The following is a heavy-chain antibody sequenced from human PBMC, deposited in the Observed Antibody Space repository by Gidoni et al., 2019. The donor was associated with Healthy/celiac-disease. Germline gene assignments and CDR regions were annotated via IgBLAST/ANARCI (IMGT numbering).Heavy chain of an antibody. D-gene: IGHD6-13*01. Sequence: EVQLVESGGGLVQPGGSLRLSCAASGFTFSSYRMTWVRQAPGKGLAWVSYISSSSSTIYYADSVKGLFTISRDNAKNSLYLQMNSLRAEDTAVYYCARLPEPAGYSSNWYWAHYYYFDYWGQGTLVIVSS. CDR3: ARLPEPAGYSSNWYWAHYYYFDY. J-gene: IGHJ4*02. V-gene: IGHV3-48*01. CDR2: ISSSSSTI. CDR1: GFTFSSYR.